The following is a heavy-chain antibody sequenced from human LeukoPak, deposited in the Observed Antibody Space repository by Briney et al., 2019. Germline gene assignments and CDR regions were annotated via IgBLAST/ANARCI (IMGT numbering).Heavy chain of an antibody. CDR1: GGTFSSYA. J-gene: IGHJ6*03. Sequence: SVKVSCKASGGTFSSYAISWVRQAPGQGLEWMGGIIPIFGTANYAQKFQGRVTITADKSTSTAYMELSSLRSEDTAVYYCARGDDIVATIRDYYYYMDVWGKGTTVTVSS. V-gene: IGHV1-69*06. CDR3: ARGDDIVATIRDYYYYMDV. D-gene: IGHD5-12*01. CDR2: IIPIFGTA.